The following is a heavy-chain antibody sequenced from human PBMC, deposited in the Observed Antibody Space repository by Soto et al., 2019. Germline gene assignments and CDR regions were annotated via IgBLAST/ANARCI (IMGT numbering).Heavy chain of an antibody. V-gene: IGHV4-59*01. Sequence: PSETLSLTCTVSGGSISSYYWSWIRQPPGKGLEWIGYIYYSGSTNYNPSLKSRVTISVDTSKNQFSLKLSSVTAADTAVYYCARELIAAAGEGYYYYYMDVWGKGTTVTVSS. CDR2: IYYSGST. CDR3: ARELIAAAGEGYYYYYMDV. J-gene: IGHJ6*03. D-gene: IGHD6-13*01. CDR1: GGSISSYY.